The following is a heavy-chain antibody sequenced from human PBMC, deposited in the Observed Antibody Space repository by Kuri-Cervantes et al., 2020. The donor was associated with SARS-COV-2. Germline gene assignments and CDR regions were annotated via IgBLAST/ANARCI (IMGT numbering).Heavy chain of an antibody. CDR3: ARDQDFWSGINDAFDI. J-gene: IGHJ3*02. CDR2: INPNSGGT. CDR1: GYTFTGYY. D-gene: IGHD3-3*01. Sequence: GGSLRLSCKASGYTFTGYYMHWVRQAPGQGLEWMGWINPNSGGTNYAQKFQGRVTMTRDTSISTAYMELSRLRSDDTAVYYCARDQDFWSGINDAFDIWGQGTMVTVSS. V-gene: IGHV1-2*02.